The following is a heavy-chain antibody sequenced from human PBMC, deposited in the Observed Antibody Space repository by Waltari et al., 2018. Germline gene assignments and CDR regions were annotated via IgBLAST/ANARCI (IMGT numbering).Heavy chain of an antibody. D-gene: IGHD5-18*01. CDR2: ISAYNGNT. J-gene: IGHJ3*02. V-gene: IGHV1-18*01. CDR1: GYTFTSYG. Sequence: QVQLVQSGAEVKKPGASVKVSCKASGYTFTSYGISWVRQAPGQGLEWMGWISAYNGNTNYAQKLQGRVTMTTDTSISTAYMELSSLRSEDTAVYYCARASRGYSYGHEAFDIWGQGTMVTVSS. CDR3: ARASRGYSYGHEAFDI.